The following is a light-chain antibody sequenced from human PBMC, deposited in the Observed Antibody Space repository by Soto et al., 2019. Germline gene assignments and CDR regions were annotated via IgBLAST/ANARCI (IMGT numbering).Light chain of an antibody. CDR1: QSISFY. Sequence: DIQMTQSPSSLSASVGDRVTITCRASQSISFYLSWYQQKSGRAPKLLIYAASSLRSGVPSRFSGSGSGTDFTLTISGLHPEDFATYYCQQTYSSPPVTFGGGTKVEI. V-gene: IGKV1-39*01. J-gene: IGKJ4*01. CDR3: QQTYSSPPVT. CDR2: AAS.